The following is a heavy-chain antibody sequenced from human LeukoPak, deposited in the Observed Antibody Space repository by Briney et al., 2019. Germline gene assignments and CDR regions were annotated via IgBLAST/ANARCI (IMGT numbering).Heavy chain of an antibody. CDR3: ASSLTIFGVVH. CDR1: GYNFTTNG. V-gene: IGHV1-18*01. J-gene: IGHJ4*02. D-gene: IGHD3-3*01. CDR2: ITMINGNT. Sequence: ASVKVSCKASGYNFTTNGFSWVRQAPGQGLEWMGWITMINGNTDYAEKLQGRVTMTIDTSTSTAYMELRSLRSDDTAVYYCASSLTIFGVVHWGQGTLLTVSS.